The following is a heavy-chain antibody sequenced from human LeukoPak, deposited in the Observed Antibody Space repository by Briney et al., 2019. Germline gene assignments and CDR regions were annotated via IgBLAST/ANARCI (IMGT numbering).Heavy chain of an antibody. J-gene: IGHJ4*02. CDR3: ARRRAAAGPFDY. Sequence: SETLCLTCTVSGGSIRSTTHYWSWIRQPPGKGLEWIGYIYHSGTTNYNPSLSSRVTISVDTSKNQFSLKLSSVTAADTAVYYCARRRAAAGPFDYWGQGTLVTVSS. V-gene: IGHV4-61*05. D-gene: IGHD6-13*01. CDR2: IYHSGTT. CDR1: GGSIRSTTHY.